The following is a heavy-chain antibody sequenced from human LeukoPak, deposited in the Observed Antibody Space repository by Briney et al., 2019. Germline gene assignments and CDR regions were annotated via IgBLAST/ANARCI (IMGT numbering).Heavy chain of an antibody. CDR2: MNPNSGNT. CDR1: GYTFTSYD. D-gene: IGHD3-22*01. J-gene: IGHJ4*02. Sequence: ASVKVSCKASGYTFTSYDINWVRQATGQGLEWMGWMNPNSGNTAYAQKFQGRVTMTRNTSISTAYMELSSLRSEDTAVYYCARGGYSYYYESSGHYYWGQGTLVTVSS. V-gene: IGHV1-8*01. CDR3: ARGGYSYYYESSGHYY.